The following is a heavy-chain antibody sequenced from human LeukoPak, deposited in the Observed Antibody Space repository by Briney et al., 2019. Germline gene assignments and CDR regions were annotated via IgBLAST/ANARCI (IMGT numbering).Heavy chain of an antibody. Sequence: GGSLILSCAASGFTFSSYTMTWVRQAPGKGLEWVSSFGVSTGRTYYANSVKGRFTTSRDNSKNTLYLQMNSLRADDTAVYYCARVLVGVTNGALGSFDYWGQGTLVTVSS. D-gene: IGHD1-26*01. CDR2: FGVSTGRT. CDR1: GFTFSSYT. CDR3: ARVLVGVTNGALGSFDY. V-gene: IGHV3-23*01. J-gene: IGHJ4*02.